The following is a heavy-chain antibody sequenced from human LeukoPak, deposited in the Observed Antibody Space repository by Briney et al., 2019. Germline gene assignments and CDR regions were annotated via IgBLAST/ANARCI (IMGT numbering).Heavy chain of an antibody. CDR3: ARDSSSWYKHEYYFDY. CDR2: IDSDVSST. D-gene: IGHD6-13*01. J-gene: IGHJ4*02. Sequence: GGSLRLSCEVSGFTFNTHWMHWVRHAPGKGLVWVSRIDSDVSSTTYADSVKGRFTISRDNAKNTLYLQMNGLRAEDTAVYYCARDSSSWYKHEYYFDYWGQGTLVTVSS. CDR1: GFTFNTHW. V-gene: IGHV3-74*01.